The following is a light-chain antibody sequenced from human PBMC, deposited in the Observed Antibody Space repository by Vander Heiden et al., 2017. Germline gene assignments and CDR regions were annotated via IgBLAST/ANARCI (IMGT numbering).Light chain of an antibody. CDR3: QQFKSYPFT. V-gene: IGKV1-9*01. Sequence: DILLTQPPSFLSASERDRVTITCRASQGISSYLAWYQQRTGKAPKLLIYAASTLQSGVPSRCSGSGSGTEFTLTISSLQPEDFATYYRQQFKSYPFTFGPGTKVDIK. J-gene: IGKJ3*01. CDR1: QGISSY. CDR2: AAS.